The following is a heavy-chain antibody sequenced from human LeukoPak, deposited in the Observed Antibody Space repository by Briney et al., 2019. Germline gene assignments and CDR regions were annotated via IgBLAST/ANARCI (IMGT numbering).Heavy chain of an antibody. J-gene: IGHJ4*02. CDR2: INPNSGGT. CDR3: ARDGGFDY. Sequence: ASVKVSCKASGYTFTGYYMHWVRQAPGRGHEWMGWINPNSGGTNYAPKFQGRVTMTRDTSISTAYMELSGLRSDDTAVYYCARDGGFDYWGQGTLVAVSS. D-gene: IGHD3-3*01. CDR1: GYTFTGYY. V-gene: IGHV1-2*02.